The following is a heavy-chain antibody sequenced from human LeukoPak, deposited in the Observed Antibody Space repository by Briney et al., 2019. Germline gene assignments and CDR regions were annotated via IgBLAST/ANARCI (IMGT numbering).Heavy chain of an antibody. CDR3: ARGWGYYGSGSRTTLWFDP. V-gene: IGHV4-30-4*08. J-gene: IGHJ5*02. CDR1: GGSISSGDYY. D-gene: IGHD3-10*01. CDR2: IYYRVST. Sequence: SSETLSLTCTVSGGSISSGDYYSSWIRQPPRKGLECIVYIYYRVSTYYKPSLKGRVTISVDTSKNQYSLKLSSVTAADTAVYYCARGWGYYGSGSRTTLWFDPWGQGTLVTVSS.